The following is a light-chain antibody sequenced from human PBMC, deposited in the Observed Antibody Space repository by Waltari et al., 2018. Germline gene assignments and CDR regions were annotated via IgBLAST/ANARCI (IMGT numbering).Light chain of an antibody. V-gene: IGLV4-69*01. CDR3: QTWGTVI. J-gene: IGLJ2*01. CDR1: SGHSSYG. CDR2: LNSDGSH. Sequence: QLVLTQSPSASASLGASVKLTCTLSSGHSSYGIAWHQQQPEKGPRFLRKLNSDGSHTKGDGIPDRFSGSSSGAERYLTISSLQSEDEADYYCQTWGTVIFGGGTKVTVL.